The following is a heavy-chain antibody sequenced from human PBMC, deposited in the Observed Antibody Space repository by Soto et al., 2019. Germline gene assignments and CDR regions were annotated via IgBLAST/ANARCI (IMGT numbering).Heavy chain of an antibody. V-gene: IGHV4-59*08. CDR1: GGSISSYY. D-gene: IGHD3-9*01. Sequence: SETLSLTCTVSGGSISSYYWSWIRQPPGKGLEWIGYIYYSGSTNYNPSLKSRVTISVDTSKNQFSLKLSSVTAADTAVYYCARVGTTGYYSFDYWGQGTLVTVSS. CDR2: IYYSGST. J-gene: IGHJ4*02. CDR3: ARVGTTGYYSFDY.